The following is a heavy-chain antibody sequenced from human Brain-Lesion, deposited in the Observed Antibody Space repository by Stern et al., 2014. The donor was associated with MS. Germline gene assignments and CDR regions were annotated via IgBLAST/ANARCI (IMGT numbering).Heavy chain of an antibody. CDR1: GGSISSFY. CDR2: ISYTGRT. CDR3: ARGNSFLDP. V-gene: IGHV4-59*01. Sequence: QVQLQESGPGLVKPSETLSLTCTVSGGSISSFYWSWIRQSPEQGVEWIWYISYTGRTDYNPSLLGRGTISTDTSKNQFSLKLRSVTAADTAVYYCARGNSFLDPWGQGTLVTVSS. D-gene: IGHD5-18*01. J-gene: IGHJ5*02.